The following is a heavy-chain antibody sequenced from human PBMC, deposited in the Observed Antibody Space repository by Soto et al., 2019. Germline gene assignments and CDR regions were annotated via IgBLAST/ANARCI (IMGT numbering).Heavy chain of an antibody. J-gene: IGHJ4*02. CDR1: GYSFTTYA. CDR3: ARTEWGTKDN. CDR2: VSTYNGNT. V-gene: IGHV1-18*01. Sequence: QIQLVQSGAEVKRPGASVKVSCKASGYSFTTYAISWVRQAPGQGLEWMGWVSTYNGNTNYAQKFQGRVTMTTDTSTSTAYMDLGSLTSDDTAIYYCARTEWGTKDNWGQGTLVTVSS. D-gene: IGHD1-7*01.